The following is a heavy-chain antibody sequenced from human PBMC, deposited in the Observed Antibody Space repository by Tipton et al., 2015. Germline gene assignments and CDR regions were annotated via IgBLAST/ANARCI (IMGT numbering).Heavy chain of an antibody. J-gene: IGHJ5*01. CDR3: AKPPGYVLDS. V-gene: IGHV3-23*01. D-gene: IGHD2-15*01. Sequence: SLRLSCAASGFTVSNNYMSWVRQAPGTGLEWVSAITGGGDVTYYADSVRGRFTISRDNSQNTVYLQMDSLRAEDTAIYYCAKPPGYVLDSWGQGTLVTVSS. CDR2: ITGGGDVT. CDR1: GFTVSNNY.